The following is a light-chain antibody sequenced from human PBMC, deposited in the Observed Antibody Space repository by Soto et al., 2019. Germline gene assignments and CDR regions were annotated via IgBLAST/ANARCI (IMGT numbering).Light chain of an antibody. J-gene: IGKJ1*01. Sequence: IKVSQSPSTLSATVGDRVTITCRASQSISSWLAWYQQKPGKAPKLLIYKASSLESGVPSRFSGSGSGTEFTLTISSLQPEDFATYYCQQSYRNPRTFGLGTKVDI. V-gene: IGKV1-5*03. CDR2: KAS. CDR3: QQSYRNPRT. CDR1: QSISSW.